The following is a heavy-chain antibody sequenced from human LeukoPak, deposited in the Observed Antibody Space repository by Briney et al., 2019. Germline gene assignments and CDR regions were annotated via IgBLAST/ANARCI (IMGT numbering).Heavy chain of an antibody. D-gene: IGHD2-15*01. CDR1: GFTLSSYA. Sequence: LSGGSLRLSCAASGFTLSSYAMSWVRQGPGKGLEWVSAISVSGNTYHADSVKGRFTISRDSYKNTLYLQMNSLRAEDAAVYYCAKAPVTTCSGAYCYPFDYWGQGTLVTVFS. V-gene: IGHV3-23*01. CDR3: AKAPVTTCSGAYCYPFDY. J-gene: IGHJ4*02. CDR2: ISVSGNT.